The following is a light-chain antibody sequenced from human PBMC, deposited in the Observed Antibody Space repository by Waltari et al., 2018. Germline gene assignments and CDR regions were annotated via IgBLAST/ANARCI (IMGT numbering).Light chain of an antibody. CDR3: CSFTSRSTWV. J-gene: IGLJ3*02. CDR2: DVS. CDR1: SSDVGGYNY. V-gene: IGLV2-14*01. Sequence: QSALTQPASVSGSPGQSITISCTGTSSDVGGYNYVSWYQQHPGKVPKLLIFDVSNPPSGVSHRCPGSKSGKTASLTISGLQADDESDYYCCSFTSRSTWVFGGGTKLTVL.